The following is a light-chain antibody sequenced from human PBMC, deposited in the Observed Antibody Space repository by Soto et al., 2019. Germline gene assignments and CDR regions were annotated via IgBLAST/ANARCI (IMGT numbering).Light chain of an antibody. V-gene: IGKV3-20*01. CDR3: QQYGSSPWT. CDR2: GAS. J-gene: IGKJ1*01. CDR1: QSVSSSY. Sequence: IVLSQSPGTLSLSPGESATLSCRASQSVSSSYLAWYQQEPGQAPRLLIYGASSRATGIPDRFSGSGSGTDFTLTISRLEPEDFAVYYCQQYGSSPWTFGQGTRWIS.